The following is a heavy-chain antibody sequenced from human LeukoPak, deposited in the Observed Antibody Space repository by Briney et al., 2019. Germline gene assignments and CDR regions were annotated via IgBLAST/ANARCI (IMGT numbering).Heavy chain of an antibody. D-gene: IGHD3-16*01. CDR2: ISSSSSYI. CDR3: ARGMRGDWFDP. V-gene: IGHV3-21*01. J-gene: IGHJ5*02. CDR1: GFTFSSYS. Sequence: PGGSLRLSCAASGFTFSSYSMNWVRHAPGKGLEWGSSISSSSSYIYYADSVKGRFTISRDNAKNSLYLQMNRLRAEDTAVYYCARGMRGDWFDPWGQGTLVTVSS.